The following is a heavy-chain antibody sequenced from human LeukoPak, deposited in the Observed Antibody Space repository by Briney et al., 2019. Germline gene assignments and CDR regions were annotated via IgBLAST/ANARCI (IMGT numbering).Heavy chain of an antibody. D-gene: IGHD5-12*01. CDR2: INHSGST. CDR3: ARYSGYELFYYYYGMDV. J-gene: IGHJ6*02. CDR1: GGSFSGYY. Sequence: SETLSLTCAVYGGSFSGYYWSWIRQPPGKGLEWIGEINHSGSTNYNPSLKSRVTISVDTSKNQFSLKLSSVTAADTAVYYCARYSGYELFYYYYGMDVWGQGTTVTVSS. V-gene: IGHV4-34*01.